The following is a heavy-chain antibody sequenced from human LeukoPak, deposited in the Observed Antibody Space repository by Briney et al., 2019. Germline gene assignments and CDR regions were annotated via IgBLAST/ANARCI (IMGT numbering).Heavy chain of an antibody. Sequence: GGSLRLSCAASGFTFDDYAMHWVRQAPGKGLEWVSSISWHSGSIGYADSVKGRFTISRDNAKNSLYLQMNSLRAEDTAVYYCASLGDCSSTSCYGVNWFDPWGQGTLVTVSS. CDR2: ISWHSGSI. J-gene: IGHJ5*02. D-gene: IGHD2-2*01. V-gene: IGHV3-9*01. CDR3: ASLGDCSSTSCYGVNWFDP. CDR1: GFTFDDYA.